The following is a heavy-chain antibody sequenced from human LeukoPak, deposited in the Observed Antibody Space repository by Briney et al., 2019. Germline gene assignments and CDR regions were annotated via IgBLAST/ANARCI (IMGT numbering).Heavy chain of an antibody. CDR2: IYLRDLNI. V-gene: IGHV5-51*01. J-gene: IGHJ4*02. D-gene: IGHD3-22*01. CDR3: ARAPYDSSGYYPAFVDY. CDR1: GYNFNDYG. Sequence: KAGESLKISCKVPGYNFNDYGIGWVRQMPGKGLEWMGIIYLRDLNIRYSPSFQGQVTISADKSINTAYLQWSSLKASDTAMYYCARAPYDSSGYYPAFVDYWGQGTLVTVSS.